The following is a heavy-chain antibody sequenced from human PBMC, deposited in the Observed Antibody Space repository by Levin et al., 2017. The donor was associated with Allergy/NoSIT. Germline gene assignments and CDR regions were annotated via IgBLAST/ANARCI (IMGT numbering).Heavy chain of an antibody. CDR2: IKQDGSEK. Sequence: GGSLRLSCAASGFTFSSYWMSWVRQAPGKGLEWVANIKQDGSEKYYVDSVKGRFTISRDNAKNSLYLQMNSLRAEDTAVYYCARDYYDSSGYRYYYYGMDVWGQGTTVTVSS. CDR3: ARDYYDSSGYRYYYYGMDV. CDR1: GFTFSSYW. D-gene: IGHD3-22*01. V-gene: IGHV3-7*01. J-gene: IGHJ6*02.